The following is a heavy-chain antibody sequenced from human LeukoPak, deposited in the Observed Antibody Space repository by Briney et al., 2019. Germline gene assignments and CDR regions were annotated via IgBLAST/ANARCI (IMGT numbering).Heavy chain of an antibody. Sequence: SETLSLTCTVSGGSLSSYYWSWIRQPAGKGLEWIGRLYTSGSTNYNPSLKSRVTMSVDTSKNQFSLKLSSVTAADTAVYYCARQPPVGRHAFDIWGQGTMVTVSS. CDR1: GGSLSSYY. V-gene: IGHV4-4*07. CDR2: LYTSGST. CDR3: ARQPPVGRHAFDI. J-gene: IGHJ3*02. D-gene: IGHD1-26*01.